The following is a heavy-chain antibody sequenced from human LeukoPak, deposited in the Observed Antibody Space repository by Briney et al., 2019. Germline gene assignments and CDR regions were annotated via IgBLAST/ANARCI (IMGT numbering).Heavy chain of an antibody. V-gene: IGHV1-2*02. CDR3: AREIDYYMDV. CDR2: LNPNSGGT. J-gene: IGHJ6*03. CDR1: GYTFTGYG. Sequence: GASVKVSCKASGYTFTGYGISWVRQAPGQGLECMGWLNPNSGGTKYVQKFQGRVTMTSDTSTSTAYMELSGLTPDDTAVYYCAREIDYYMDVWGKGTTVIVSS.